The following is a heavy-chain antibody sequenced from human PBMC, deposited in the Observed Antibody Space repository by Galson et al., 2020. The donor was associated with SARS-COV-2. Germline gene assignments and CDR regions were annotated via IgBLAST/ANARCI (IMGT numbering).Heavy chain of an antibody. CDR1: GFTFSDYY. Sequence: GGSLRLSCSASGFTFSDYYMSCIRQAPGKGLEWVSYTSRIGGTKYYADSVKGRFTISRDNAKNSLFLQMSRLRADDTAVYYCARVGFPCCSSTTCHPRWYGMDVWGQGTTVTVSS. V-gene: IGHV3-11*01. CDR2: TSRIGGTK. D-gene: IGHD2-2*01. J-gene: IGHJ6*02. CDR3: ARVGFPCCSSTTCHPRWYGMDV.